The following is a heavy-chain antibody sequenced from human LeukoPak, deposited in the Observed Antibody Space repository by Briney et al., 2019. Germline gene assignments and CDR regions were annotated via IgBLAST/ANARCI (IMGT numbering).Heavy chain of an antibody. V-gene: IGHV3-23*01. D-gene: IGHD4-23*01. CDR1: GFTFSTCA. CDR2: ISDSGDST. J-gene: IGHJ4*02. Sequence: PGGSLRLSCAASGFTFSTCALSWVRQAPGKGLEWVSSISDSGDSTNYADSVKGRFTISRDNSKNTLYLQMKSLRAEDTAVYYCAKVVGGNSDYWGQGTLVTVSS. CDR3: AKVVGGNSDY.